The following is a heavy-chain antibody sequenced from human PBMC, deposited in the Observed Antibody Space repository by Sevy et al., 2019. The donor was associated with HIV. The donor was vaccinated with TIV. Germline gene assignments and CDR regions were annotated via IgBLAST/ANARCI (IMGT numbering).Heavy chain of an antibody. CDR2: FTGSGTNT. CDR3: AKDSILVAGHFDY. Sequence: GESLKISCAASGFTFSSYAMSWVRQAPGKGLEWVSSFTGSGTNTYYDESVKGRFTISRDNSKNTLYLQMNSLRAEDTAVYYCAKDSILVAGHFDYWGQGTLVTVSS. D-gene: IGHD6-19*01. V-gene: IGHV3-23*01. J-gene: IGHJ4*02. CDR1: GFTFSSYA.